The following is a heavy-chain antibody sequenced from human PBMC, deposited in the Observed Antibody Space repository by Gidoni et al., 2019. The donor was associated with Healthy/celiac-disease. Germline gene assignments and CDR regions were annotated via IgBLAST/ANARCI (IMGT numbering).Heavy chain of an antibody. CDR1: GYTLTELS. D-gene: IGHD6-19*01. J-gene: IGHJ6*02. Sequence: QVQLVQSGAEVKKPGASVKVSCKVSGYTLTELSMHWVRQAPGKGLECMGGFDPEDGETIYAQKFQGRVTMTEDTSTDTAYMELSSLRSEDTAVYYCATDGEISLAVAGTRATYGMDVWGQGTTVTVSS. V-gene: IGHV1-24*01. CDR2: FDPEDGET. CDR3: ATDGEISLAVAGTRATYGMDV.